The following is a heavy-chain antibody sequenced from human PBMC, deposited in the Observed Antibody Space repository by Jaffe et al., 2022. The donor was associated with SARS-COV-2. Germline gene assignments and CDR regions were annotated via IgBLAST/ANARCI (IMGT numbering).Heavy chain of an antibody. CDR2: IYYSGST. CDR3: ARSGARGVVTGDY. D-gene: IGHD3-22*01. V-gene: IGHV4-59*01. CDR1: GGFISSYY. J-gene: IGHJ4*02. Sequence: QVQLQESGPGLVKPSETLSLTCTVSGGFISSYYWSWIRQPPGKGLEWIGYIYYSGSTNYNPSLKSRVSISVDTSKNHFSLKLSSVTAADTAVYYCARSGARGVVTGDYWGQGTLVTVSS.